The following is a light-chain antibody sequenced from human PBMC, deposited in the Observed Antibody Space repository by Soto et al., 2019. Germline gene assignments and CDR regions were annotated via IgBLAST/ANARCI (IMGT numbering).Light chain of an antibody. V-gene: IGKV3-20*01. CDR3: EQEGNSPGT. CDR1: QSVSSSY. CDR2: GAS. J-gene: IGKJ4*01. Sequence: EIVLTQSPGTLSLSPGERATLSCRASQSVSSSYLASYQQKPGQAPRLLIYGASSRATGIPDRFSGSGSGTELSLSIGELEAEDFAVYYCEQEGNSPGTFGGGTKVEIK.